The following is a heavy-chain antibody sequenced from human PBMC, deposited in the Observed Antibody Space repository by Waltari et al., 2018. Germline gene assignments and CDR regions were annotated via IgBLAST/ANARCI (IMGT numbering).Heavy chain of an antibody. CDR3: ARMRLLDPSFDP. J-gene: IGHJ5*02. Sequence: QLQLQESGPGLVKPSETLSLTCTVSGGSISSSSYYWGWIRQPPGKGLEWIGSIYYSGSTVYNPSLKSRVTISVDTSKNQFSLKLSSVTAADTTVYYCARMRLLDPSFDPWGQGTLVTVSS. CDR1: GGSISSSSYY. CDR2: IYYSGST. D-gene: IGHD3-3*01. V-gene: IGHV4-39*01.